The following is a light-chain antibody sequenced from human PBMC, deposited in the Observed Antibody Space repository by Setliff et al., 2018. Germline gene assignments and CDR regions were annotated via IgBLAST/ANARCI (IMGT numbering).Light chain of an antibody. CDR2: EVT. J-gene: IGLJ2*01. Sequence: QSALAQPAAVSGSPGQSITISCTGTSSDAGTYNFVSWYQQHPAKAPKLLIYEVTKRPSGVSDRFSGSKSGNTASLTISGLQAEDEADYYCLSYTSKTTHALFGGGTKVTVL. V-gene: IGLV2-14*03. CDR3: LSYTSKTTHAL. CDR1: SSDAGTYNF.